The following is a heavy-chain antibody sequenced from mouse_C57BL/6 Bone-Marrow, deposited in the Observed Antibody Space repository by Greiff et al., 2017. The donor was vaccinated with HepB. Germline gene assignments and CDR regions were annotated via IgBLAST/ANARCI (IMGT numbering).Heavy chain of an antibody. CDR3: APPEYAMDY. V-gene: IGHV1-26*01. J-gene: IGHJ4*01. Sequence: EVQLQQSGPELVKPGASVKISCKASGYTFTDYYMNWVKQSHGKSLEWIGDINPNNGGTSYNQKFKGKATLTVDKSSSTAYMELRSLTSEDSAVYYCAPPEYAMDYWGQGTSVTVSS. CDR1: GYTFTDYY. CDR2: INPNNGGT.